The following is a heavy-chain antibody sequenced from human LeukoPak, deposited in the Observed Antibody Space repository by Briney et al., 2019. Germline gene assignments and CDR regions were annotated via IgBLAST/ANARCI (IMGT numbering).Heavy chain of an antibody. CDR2: ISSSSSYI. CDR1: GFTFSSYS. D-gene: IGHD6-19*01. J-gene: IGHJ6*02. CDR3: ARIGVSSGWYQPRVPDYGMDV. Sequence: PGGSLRLSCAASGFTFSSYSMNWVRQAPGKGLEWVSSISSSSSYIYYADSVKGRFTISRDNAKNSLYLQMNSLRAEDTAVYYCARIGVSSGWYQPRVPDYGMDVWGQGTTVTVSS. V-gene: IGHV3-21*01.